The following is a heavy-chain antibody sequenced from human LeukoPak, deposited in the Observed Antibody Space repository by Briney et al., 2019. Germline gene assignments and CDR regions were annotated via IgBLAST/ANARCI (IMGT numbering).Heavy chain of an antibody. CDR2: VKSDGITT. J-gene: IGHJ4*02. CDR1: GPTFSRYW. Sequence: GGSLRLSCAASGPTFSRYWMHWVRQAPGKGLVWVSLVKSDGITTIYADFVKGRFTISRDNAKNTLCLQMNSVRDEDTAVYYGTPGPSYGYEYWGQGTLVTVSS. CDR3: TPGPSYGYEY. V-gene: IGHV3-74*01. D-gene: IGHD5-18*01.